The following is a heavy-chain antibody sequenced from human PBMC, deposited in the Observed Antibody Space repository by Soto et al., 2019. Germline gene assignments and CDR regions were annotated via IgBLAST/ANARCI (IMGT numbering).Heavy chain of an antibody. CDR3: ARAPCVVVPAATNYYYDGMDV. CDR1: GGTFSSYA. D-gene: IGHD2-2*01. Sequence: QVQLVQSGAEVKKPGSSAKVSCKASGGTFSSYAISWVRQAPGQGLEWMGGIIPIFGTANYAQKFQGRVTITADESTSTADMELSSLRSEDPAVYYCARAPCVVVPAATNYYYDGMDVWGQGTTVTVSS. CDR2: IIPIFGTA. V-gene: IGHV1-69*01. J-gene: IGHJ6*02.